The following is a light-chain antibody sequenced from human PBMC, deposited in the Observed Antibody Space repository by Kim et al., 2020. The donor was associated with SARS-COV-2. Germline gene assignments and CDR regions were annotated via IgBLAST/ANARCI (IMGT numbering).Light chain of an antibody. CDR3: CSCAGSSTYVV. Sequence: QSSTISCTGSSSDVGSYNLVSWYQQHPGKAPKLMIYEVSKRPSGVSNRFSGSKSGNTASLTISGLQAEDEADYYCCSCAGSSTYVVFGGGTQLTVL. V-gene: IGLV2-23*02. CDR1: SSDVGSYNL. CDR2: EVS. J-gene: IGLJ2*01.